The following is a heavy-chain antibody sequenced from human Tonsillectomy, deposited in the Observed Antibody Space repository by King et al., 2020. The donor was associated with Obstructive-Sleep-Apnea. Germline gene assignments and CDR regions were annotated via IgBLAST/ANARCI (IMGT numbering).Heavy chain of an antibody. CDR2: VYYSGSN. CDR3: ARVEVDYYDSSGYYPKWGYYFDY. J-gene: IGHJ4*02. D-gene: IGHD3-22*01. CDR1: GGSISSGGYY. Sequence: VQLQESGPGLVKPSQTLSLTCTVSGGSISSGGYYWIWIRQHPGKGLEWIGYVYYSGSNYYNPYINSRVIISVDTAKNPFSLKLSAVTAADTTVYYCARVEVDYYDSSGYYPKWGYYFDYWGQGTLVTVSS. V-gene: IGHV4-31*03.